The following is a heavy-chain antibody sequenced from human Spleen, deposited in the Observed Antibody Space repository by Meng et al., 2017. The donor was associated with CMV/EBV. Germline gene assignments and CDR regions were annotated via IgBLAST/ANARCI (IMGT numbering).Heavy chain of an antibody. CDR1: GYSISSGYY. CDR2: IYHSGNT. J-gene: IGHJ4*02. D-gene: IGHD1-26*01. CDR3: ARGGYSGSYSPFDY. Sequence: SETLSLTCTVSGYSISSGYYWGWIRQPPGKGLEWIGSIYHSGNTSYNPSLKSRVTISVDTSKNQFSLKLSSVTAADTALYYCARGGYSGSYSPFDYWGQGTLVTV. V-gene: IGHV4-38-2*02.